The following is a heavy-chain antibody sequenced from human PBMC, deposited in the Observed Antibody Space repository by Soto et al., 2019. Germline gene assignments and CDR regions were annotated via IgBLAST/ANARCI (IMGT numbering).Heavy chain of an antibody. CDR3: ASDRGLFYCDRGTDPALDY. CDR2: INPNSGGT. Sequence: GASVKVSCKASGYTFTGYYMHWVRQAPGQGLEWMGWINPNSGGTNYAQKFQGWVTMTRDTSISTAYMELSSLRSDDTAVYYCASDRGLFYCDRGTDPALDYWGQGTLVTVSS. CDR1: GYTFTGYY. D-gene: IGHD3-3*01. J-gene: IGHJ4*02. V-gene: IGHV1-2*04.